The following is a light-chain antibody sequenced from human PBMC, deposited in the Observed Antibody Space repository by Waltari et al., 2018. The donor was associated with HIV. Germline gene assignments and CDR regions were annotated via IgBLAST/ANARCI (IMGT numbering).Light chain of an antibody. CDR2: SDD. CDR1: RSSIGSNT. V-gene: IGLV1-44*01. Sequence: QSVLTQPPSASGTPGRRVTISCSGTRSSIGSNTVSWYQHLPGMAPRLLIYSDDQRPSGVPERFSGSKSGASASLAISGLHSEDEGDYYCASWDDRVNGAVFGGGTQLTVL. CDR3: ASWDDRVNGAV. J-gene: IGLJ7*01.